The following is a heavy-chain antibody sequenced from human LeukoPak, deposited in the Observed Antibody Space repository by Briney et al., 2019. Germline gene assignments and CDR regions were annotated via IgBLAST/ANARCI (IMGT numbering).Heavy chain of an antibody. CDR1: GFILSTYS. CDR3: ATRSY. D-gene: IGHD3-16*02. J-gene: IGHJ4*02. Sequence: GGSLRLSCAASGFILSTYSMNWVRQAPGKGLEWVSSISSSSSYIYYADSVKGRFSISRDNANNSLYLQMNSLRAEDTAVYYCATRSYWGQGTLVTVSS. V-gene: IGHV3-21*04. CDR2: ISSSSSYI.